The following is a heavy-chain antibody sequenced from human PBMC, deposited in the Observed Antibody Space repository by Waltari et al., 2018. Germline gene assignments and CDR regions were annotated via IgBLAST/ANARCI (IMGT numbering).Heavy chain of an antibody. CDR2: ISGSGGST. D-gene: IGHD6-6*01. Sequence: EVQLVESGVGLVQPGASLSPSCAASGFTFSSYAMRWVPQAPGTGLEWVSAISGSGGSTYDADSVKGRFTISRDKYKNTLYLQMSSLRAEDTAVYYCAKELEVAARPSMGYYYYYMDVWGKGTTVTVSS. J-gene: IGHJ6*03. CDR1: GFTFSSYA. CDR3: AKELEVAARPSMGYYYYYMDV. V-gene: IGHV3-23*04.